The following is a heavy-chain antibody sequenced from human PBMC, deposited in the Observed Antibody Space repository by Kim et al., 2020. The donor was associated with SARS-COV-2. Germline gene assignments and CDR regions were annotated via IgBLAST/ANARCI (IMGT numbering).Heavy chain of an antibody. Sequence: ASVKVSCKASGYTFTSYAMNWVRQAPGQGLEWMGWINTNTGNPTYAQGFTGRFVFSLDTSVSTAYLQISSLKAEDTAVYYCARRMVRGVGPLYYYYYYGMDVWGQGTTVTVSS. D-gene: IGHD3-10*01. CDR3: ARRMVRGVGPLYYYYYYGMDV. CDR1: GYTFTSYA. J-gene: IGHJ6*02. V-gene: IGHV7-4-1*02. CDR2: INTNTGNP.